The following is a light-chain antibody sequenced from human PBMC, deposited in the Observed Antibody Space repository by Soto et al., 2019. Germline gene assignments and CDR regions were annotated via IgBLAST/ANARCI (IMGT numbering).Light chain of an antibody. V-gene: IGKV3-20*01. Sequence: EIVLTQSPGTLSLSPGERAALSCRASQRVSSSYLAWYQQKPGQAPRLLIYGASSRATGIPDRFSGSGSGTDFTLAISRLEPEDFAVYYGQQYGSSPLTFGGGTTVEIK. CDR2: GAS. CDR3: QQYGSSPLT. CDR1: QRVSSSY. J-gene: IGKJ4*01.